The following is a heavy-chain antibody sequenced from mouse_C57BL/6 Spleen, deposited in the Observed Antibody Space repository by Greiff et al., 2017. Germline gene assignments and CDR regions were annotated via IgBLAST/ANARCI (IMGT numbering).Heavy chain of an antibody. Sequence: QVKLQQSGAELVKPGASVKMSCKASGYTFTTYPIAWVKQNHGKSLEWIGNFHPYNDATKYNEKFKGKATLTVEKSSSTVYLELSRLTSEYSAVYYCARGDDYDAWYFDYWGQGTTLTVSS. D-gene: IGHD2-4*01. J-gene: IGHJ2*01. CDR2: FHPYNDAT. CDR1: GYTFTTYP. V-gene: IGHV1-47*01. CDR3: ARGDDYDAWYFDY.